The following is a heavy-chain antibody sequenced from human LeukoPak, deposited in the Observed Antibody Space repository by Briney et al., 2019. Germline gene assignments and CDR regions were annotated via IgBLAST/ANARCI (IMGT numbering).Heavy chain of an antibody. V-gene: IGHV3-23*01. CDR3: AKDLKYQLLSRWFDP. CDR1: GFTFSSYA. D-gene: IGHD2-2*01. J-gene: IGHJ5*02. Sequence: GASLRLSCAASGFTFSSYAMSWVRQAPGKGLEWVSSISGSGGSTYYADSVKGRFTISRDNSKNTLYLQTNSLRAEDTAVYYCAKDLKYQLLSRWFDPWGQGTLVTVSS. CDR2: ISGSGGST.